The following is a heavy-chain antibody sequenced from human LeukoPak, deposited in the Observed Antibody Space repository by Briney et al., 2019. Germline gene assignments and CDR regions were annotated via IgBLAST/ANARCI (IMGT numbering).Heavy chain of an antibody. CDR2: ISNSGGST. Sequence: GGSLRLSCAASGFTFSSYGMSWVRQAPGKGLEWVSAISNSGGSTYHADSVKGRFTISRDNSKNTLYLQMNSLRAEDTAVYYCAKGYSNGWGRAFDIWGQGTMVTVSS. CDR3: AKGYSNGWGRAFDI. CDR1: GFTFSSYG. J-gene: IGHJ3*02. D-gene: IGHD6-19*01. V-gene: IGHV3-23*01.